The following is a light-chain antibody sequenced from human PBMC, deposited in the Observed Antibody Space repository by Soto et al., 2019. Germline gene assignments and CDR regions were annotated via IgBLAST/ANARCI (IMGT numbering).Light chain of an antibody. V-gene: IGKV3-20*01. CDR3: QHYRSAPWT. CDR1: QSVGTY. Sequence: DIVLTQSPGTLSLSPGERATLSCRASQSVGTYLAWYRQKPGQAPRLLIYTTSNRATDIPGRFSGSGSGTDFTLTISRLEPEDFAVYYCQHYRSAPWTFGQGTKVEIK. CDR2: TTS. J-gene: IGKJ1*01.